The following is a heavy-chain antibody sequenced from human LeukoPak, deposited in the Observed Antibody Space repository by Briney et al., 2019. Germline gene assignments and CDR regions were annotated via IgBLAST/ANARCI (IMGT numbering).Heavy chain of an antibody. D-gene: IGHD2-8*02. CDR3: ATYRQVLLPFES. V-gene: IGHV3-23*01. CDR2: IFPSGGEI. J-gene: IGHJ4*02. CDR1: GFTFSSYA. Sequence: GRSLRLSCAASGFTFSSYAMHWVRQPPGKGLEWVSSIFPSGGEIHYADSVRGRFTISRDNSKSTLSLQMNSLRAEDTAIYYCATYRQVLLPFESWGQGTLSPSPQ.